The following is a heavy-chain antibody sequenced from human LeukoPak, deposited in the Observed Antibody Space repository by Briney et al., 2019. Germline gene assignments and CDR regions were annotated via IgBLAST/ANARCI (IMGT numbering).Heavy chain of an antibody. J-gene: IGHJ4*02. CDR1: GFTYRSYS. CDR3: TRNGGYYFESSASFDY. V-gene: IGHV3-30*04. Sequence: SGKSLRLSCAASGFTYRSYSMHWLRQAPGQGLEWVAVIWYDGSRSDYADSVKGRFTISRDNSKNTLFLQMNSLRGEDTAVDYCTRNGGYYFESSASFDYWGQGTLVTVSS. CDR2: IWYDGSRS. D-gene: IGHD3-22*01.